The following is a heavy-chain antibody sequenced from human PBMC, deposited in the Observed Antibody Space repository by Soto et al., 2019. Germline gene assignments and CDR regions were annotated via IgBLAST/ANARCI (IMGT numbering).Heavy chain of an antibody. J-gene: IGHJ4*02. V-gene: IGHV3-23*01. CDR2: ISGGGDTT. CDR3: AKGRGGSGSLTPRVDF. D-gene: IGHD3-10*01. Sequence: EVQLLDSGGGLVQPGGSLRLSCAASGFTFNNYAMTWVRQAPGKGLEWVSAISGGGDTTSYADSVQGRFTVSRDGSTKTLFLQLSSLRAEDTALYYCAKGRGGSGSLTPRVDFWGQGTLVTVSS. CDR1: GFTFNNYA.